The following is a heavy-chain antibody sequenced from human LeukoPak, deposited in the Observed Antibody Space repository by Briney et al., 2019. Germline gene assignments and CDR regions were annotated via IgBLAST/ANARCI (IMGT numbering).Heavy chain of an antibody. CDR3: ARVTSEWELPFDY. CDR1: GYTFTGYY. J-gene: IGHJ4*02. D-gene: IGHD1-26*01. Sequence: ASVKVSCKASGYTFTGYYMHWVRQAPGQGLEWMGWINPNSGGTNYAQKFQGRVTMTRDTSISTAYMELSRLRSDDTAVYYCARVTSEWELPFDYWGQGTLVTVSS. CDR2: INPNSGGT. V-gene: IGHV1-2*02.